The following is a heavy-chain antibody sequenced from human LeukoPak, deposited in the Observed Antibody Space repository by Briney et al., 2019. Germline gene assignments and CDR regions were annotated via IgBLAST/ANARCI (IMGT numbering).Heavy chain of an antibody. Sequence: SETLSLTCTVSGGSISSGSYYWSRIRQPAGKGLEWIGRIYTSGSTNYNPSLKSRFTISVDTSKNQFSLKLSSVTAADTAVYYCARDLLWFGELENYYYGMDVWGEGTTVTVSS. J-gene: IGHJ6*04. CDR3: ARDLLWFGELENYYYGMDV. V-gene: IGHV4-61*02. CDR2: IYTSGST. D-gene: IGHD3-10*01. CDR1: GGSISSGSYY.